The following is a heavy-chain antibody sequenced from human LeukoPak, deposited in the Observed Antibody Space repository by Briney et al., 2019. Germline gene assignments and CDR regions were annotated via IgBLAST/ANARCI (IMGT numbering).Heavy chain of an antibody. CDR1: GYSFTSYW. J-gene: IGHJ5*02. CDR3: ARAGKVRGVISWFDP. Sequence: GESLKISCKGSGYSFTSYWIGWVRQMPGKGLEWMEIIYPGDSDTRYSPSFQGQVTISADKSISTAYLQWSSLKASDTAMYYCARAGKVRGVISWFDPWGQGTLVTVSS. V-gene: IGHV5-51*01. CDR2: IYPGDSDT. D-gene: IGHD3-10*01.